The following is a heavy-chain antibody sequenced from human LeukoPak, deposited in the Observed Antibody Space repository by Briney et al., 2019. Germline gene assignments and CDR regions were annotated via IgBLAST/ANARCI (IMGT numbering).Heavy chain of an antibody. Sequence: PGGSLRLSCAASGFTFNNYGMHWVRQAPGKGLELVAVISYDGSNKYYADSVKGRFTISRDNSKNTLYLQMNSLRAEDTAVYYCAKDYCSSSSCYGEYWGQGTLVTVSS. CDR3: AKDYCSSSSCYGEY. CDR2: ISYDGSNK. J-gene: IGHJ4*02. CDR1: GFTFNNYG. V-gene: IGHV3-30*18. D-gene: IGHD2-2*01.